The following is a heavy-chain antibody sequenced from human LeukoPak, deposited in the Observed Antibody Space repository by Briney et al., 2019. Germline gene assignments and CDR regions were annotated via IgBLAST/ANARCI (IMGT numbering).Heavy chain of an antibody. CDR1: GGSISSSSYY. V-gene: IGHV4-39*01. D-gene: IGHD3-16*02. CDR2: IYYSGST. J-gene: IGHJ3*02. CDR3: ARRYYDYVWGSYRPDAFDI. Sequence: SETLSLTCTVSGGSISSSSYYSGWIRQPPGKGLEWIGSIYYSGSTSYNPSLKSRVTISVDTSKNQFSLKLSSETAPDTAVYYCARRYYDYVWGSYRPDAFDIWGQGTMVTVSS.